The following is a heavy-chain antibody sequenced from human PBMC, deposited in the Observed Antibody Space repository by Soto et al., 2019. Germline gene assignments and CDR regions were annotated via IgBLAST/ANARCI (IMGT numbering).Heavy chain of an antibody. D-gene: IGHD2-2*01. J-gene: IGHJ4*02. V-gene: IGHV3-21*01. CDR3: ARGLIVVVPAAISN. CDR1: GFTFSSYS. CDR2: ISSSSSYI. Sequence: GGSLRLSCAASGFTFSSYSMNWVRQAPGKGLEWVSSISSSSSYIYYADSVKGRFTISRDNAKNSLYLQMNSLRAEDTAVYYCARGLIVVVPAAISNWGQGTLVTVSS.